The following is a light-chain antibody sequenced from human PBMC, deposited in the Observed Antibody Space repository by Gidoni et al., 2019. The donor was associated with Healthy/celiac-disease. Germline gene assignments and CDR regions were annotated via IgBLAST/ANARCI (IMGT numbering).Light chain of an antibody. CDR3: QQRYSTPFT. V-gene: IGKV1-39*01. Sequence: IQMTQYPSSLSASVGDRVTITCRASQSISSYLNWYQQKPGKAPKLLIYAASSLPSGVPSRFSGSGSGTDFTLTISSLQPEDFATYYCQQRYSTPFTFGPGTKVDIK. J-gene: IGKJ3*01. CDR2: AAS. CDR1: QSISSY.